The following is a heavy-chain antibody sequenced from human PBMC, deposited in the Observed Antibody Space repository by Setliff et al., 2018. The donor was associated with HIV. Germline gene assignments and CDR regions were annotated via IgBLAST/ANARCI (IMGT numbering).Heavy chain of an antibody. D-gene: IGHD3-10*01. Sequence: VASVKVSCKASGYTFTGYYMHWVRQAPGQGLEWMGWITADNGNTDYAQKFQGRVTMTTDTSTTTAYMELRTLRFDDTAVYYCARVSLFGPPFDPWGQGTLVTVSS. CDR3: ARVSLFGPPFDP. CDR2: ITADNGNT. CDR1: GYTFTGYY. V-gene: IGHV1-18*04. J-gene: IGHJ5*01.